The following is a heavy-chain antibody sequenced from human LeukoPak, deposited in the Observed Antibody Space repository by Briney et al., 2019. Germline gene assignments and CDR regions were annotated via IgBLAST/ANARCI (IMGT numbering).Heavy chain of an antibody. CDR3: ARDPYDSSGSYLERYGMDV. Sequence: GRSLRLSCIASGFTFSEYAMHWVRQAPGSGPEWVAFISSDGSDKYYADSVKGRFTISRDNSKSTLYLQMSSLRSEDTAVYYCARDPYDSSGSYLERYGMDVWGQGTTVTVSS. J-gene: IGHJ6*02. V-gene: IGHV3-30*15. D-gene: IGHD3-22*01. CDR1: GFTFSEYA. CDR2: ISSDGSDK.